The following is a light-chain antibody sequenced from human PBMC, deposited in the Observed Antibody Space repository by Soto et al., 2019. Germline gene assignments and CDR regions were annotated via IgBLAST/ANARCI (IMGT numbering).Light chain of an antibody. V-gene: IGKV3D-15*01. CDR1: QSVSSN. J-gene: IGKJ3*01. CDR3: QQYSASPRT. CDR2: SAS. Sequence: EIVMTQSPATLAVPPGERATLSCRASQSVSSNLAWYQQKPGQPPRLLIHSASTRAPGIPDRFSASGAGTDFTLTISRLEPEDSAVYYCQQYSASPRTFGPGTKVDIK.